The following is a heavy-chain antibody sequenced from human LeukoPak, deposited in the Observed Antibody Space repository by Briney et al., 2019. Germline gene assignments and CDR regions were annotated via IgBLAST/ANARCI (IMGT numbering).Heavy chain of an antibody. Sequence: GGSLRLSCAASGFTFSDSAMHWVRQASGKGVEWVGRIRSKTNDYATAYTASMKGRFTISRDDSKNMAYLHMNSLKTEDTAVYYCTNSFSDFWIDSWGRGTQVTVSS. CDR3: TNSFSDFWIDS. CDR2: IRSKTNDYAT. V-gene: IGHV3-73*01. CDR1: GFTFSDSA. J-gene: IGHJ4*02. D-gene: IGHD3-3*01.